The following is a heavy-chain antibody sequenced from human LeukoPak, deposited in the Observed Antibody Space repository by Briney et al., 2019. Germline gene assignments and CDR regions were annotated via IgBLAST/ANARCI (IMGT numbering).Heavy chain of an antibody. CDR2: IKHKAHSYTT. D-gene: IGHD2-21*01. V-gene: IGHV3-72*01. CDR3: AQFAKGG. Sequence: GGSLRLSCAGSGFTATTNYMSWVRQPPGKGLEWVGRIKHKAHSYTTEYAASVKGRFTISRDDSKSSLYLQMNSLKIEDTAVYYCAQFAKGGWGQGTLVTVSS. J-gene: IGHJ4*02. CDR1: GFTATTNY.